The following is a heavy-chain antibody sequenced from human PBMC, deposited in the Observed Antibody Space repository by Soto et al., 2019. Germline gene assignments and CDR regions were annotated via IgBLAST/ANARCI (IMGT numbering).Heavy chain of an antibody. V-gene: IGHV1-18*04. J-gene: IGHJ4*02. CDR2: ISAYNGNT. Sequence: ASVKVSCKASGYTFTSYGISWVRQAPGQGLEWMGWISAYNGNTNYAQKLQGRVTMTTDTSTSTAYMELRSLRSEDTAVYYCARGANYDYVWGSYRYHFDYWGQGTLVTVSS. CDR1: GYTFTSYG. D-gene: IGHD3-16*02. CDR3: ARGANYDYVWGSYRYHFDY.